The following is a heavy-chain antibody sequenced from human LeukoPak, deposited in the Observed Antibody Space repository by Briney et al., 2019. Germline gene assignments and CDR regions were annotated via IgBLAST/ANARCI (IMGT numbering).Heavy chain of an antibody. V-gene: IGHV3-9*01. CDR1: GFTFDDYA. J-gene: IGHJ3*02. D-gene: IGHD3-10*01. CDR3: AKSSTYLSAFDI. Sequence: GRSLRLSCAASGFTFDDYAMHWVRQAPGKGLEWVSGISWNSGSIGYADSVKGRFTISRDNAKNSLYLQMNSLRAEDTALYYYAKSSTYLSAFDIWGQGTMVTVSS. CDR2: ISWNSGSI.